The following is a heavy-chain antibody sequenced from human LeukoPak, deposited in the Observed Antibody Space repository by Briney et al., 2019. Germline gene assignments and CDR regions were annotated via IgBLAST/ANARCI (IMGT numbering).Heavy chain of an antibody. CDR3: ARDRGIAAASDY. CDR2: IRYDGTNK. D-gene: IGHD6-13*01. Sequence: GGSLRLSCAASGFTFSSYGMHWVRQAPGKGLEWVTFIRYDGTNKYYADSVKGRFTISRDNSKNTLYLQMNSLRAEDTAVYYCARDRGIAAASDYWGQGTLVTVSS. J-gene: IGHJ4*02. V-gene: IGHV3-30*02. CDR1: GFTFSSYG.